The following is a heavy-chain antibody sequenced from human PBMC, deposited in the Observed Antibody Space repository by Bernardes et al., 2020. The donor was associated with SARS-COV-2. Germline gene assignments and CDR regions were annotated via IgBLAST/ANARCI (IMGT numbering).Heavy chain of an antibody. CDR1: GFTFSSYS. CDR3: ARALAHSSSWMGDYYYYMDV. J-gene: IGHJ6*03. Sequence: GGSLRLSCAASGFTFSSYSMNWVRQAPGKGLEWVSSISSSSSYIYYADSVKGRFTISRDNAKNSLYLQMNSLRAEDTAVYYCARALAHSSSWMGDYYYYMDVWGKGTTVTVSS. D-gene: IGHD6-13*01. V-gene: IGHV3-21*01. CDR2: ISSSSSYI.